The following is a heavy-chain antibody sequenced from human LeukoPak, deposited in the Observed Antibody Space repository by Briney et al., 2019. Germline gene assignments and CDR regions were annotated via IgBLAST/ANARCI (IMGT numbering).Heavy chain of an antibody. CDR3: ASRHSKQQPYYYYMDI. D-gene: IGHD6-13*01. CDR2: IYSNGDT. V-gene: IGHV4-61*02. J-gene: IGHJ6*03. Sequence: SETLSLTCTVSGDSISSGSYYWSWIRQPAGKGLEWIGRIYSNGDTKFNHSLKSRVTISLDTSKNQFSLKLSSATAADTAVYYCASRHSKQQPYYYYMDIWGKGTTVTVSS. CDR1: GDSISSGSYY.